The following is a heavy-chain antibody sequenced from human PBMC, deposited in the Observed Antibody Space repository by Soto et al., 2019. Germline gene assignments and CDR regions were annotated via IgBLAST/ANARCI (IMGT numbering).Heavy chain of an antibody. V-gene: IGHV1-2*04. CDR3: AREGRGYDILTGYYYYFDY. D-gene: IGHD3-9*01. J-gene: IGHJ4*02. Sequence: ASVKVSCKASGYTSTGYYMHWVRQAPGQGLEWMGWINPNSGGTNYAQKFQGWVTMTRDTSISTAYMELSRLRSDDTAVYYCAREGRGYDILTGYYYYFDYWGQGTLVTVSS. CDR1: GYTSTGYY. CDR2: INPNSGGT.